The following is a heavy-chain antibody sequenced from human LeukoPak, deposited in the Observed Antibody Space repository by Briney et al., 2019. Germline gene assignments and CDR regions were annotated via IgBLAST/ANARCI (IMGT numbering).Heavy chain of an antibody. CDR3: ARDSGSYLQPTDY. Sequence: GGSLRLSCAASGSTFNTYAMAWVRQAPGKGLEWVSSINGNGLSTYYADSVKGRFTISRDTSKSTLYLQMNSLRGDDTAVYHCARDSGSYLQPTDYWGQGTLVTVSS. CDR1: GSTFNTYA. J-gene: IGHJ4*02. CDR2: INGNGLST. V-gene: IGHV3-23*01. D-gene: IGHD1-26*01.